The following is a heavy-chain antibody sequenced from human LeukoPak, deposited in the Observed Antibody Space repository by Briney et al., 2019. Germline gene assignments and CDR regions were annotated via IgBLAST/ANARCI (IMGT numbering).Heavy chain of an antibody. D-gene: IGHD6-13*01. J-gene: IGHJ4*02. Sequence: GGSLRLSCAASGFTFSSYWMNWARQAPGKGLEWVASINHNGNVNYYVDSVKGRFTISRDNAKNSLYLQMNSLRAEDTAVYYCARLNSSSWYYFDYWGQGTLVTVSS. CDR3: ARLNSSSWYYFDY. V-gene: IGHV3-7*01. CDR1: GFTFSSYW. CDR2: INHNGNVN.